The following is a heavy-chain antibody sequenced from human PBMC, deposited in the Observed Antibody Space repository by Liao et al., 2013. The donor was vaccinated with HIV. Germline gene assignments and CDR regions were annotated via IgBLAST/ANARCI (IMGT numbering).Heavy chain of an antibody. CDR3: ARDLLGWAGTTKGYNY. D-gene: IGHD1-7*01. J-gene: IGHJ4*02. V-gene: IGHV4-61*02. Sequence: QVQLQESGPGLVKPSQTLSLTCTVSGGSISSGSYYWSWIRQPAGKGLEWIGRIYTSGSTNYNPSLKSRVTISVDTSKNQFSLKLSSVTAADTAVYYCARDLLGWAGTTKGYNYWGQGTLVTVSS. CDR1: GGSISSGSYY. CDR2: IYTSGST.